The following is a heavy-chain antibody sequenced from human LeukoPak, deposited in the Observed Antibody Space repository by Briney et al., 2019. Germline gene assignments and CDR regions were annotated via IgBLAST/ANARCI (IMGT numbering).Heavy chain of an antibody. Sequence: ASVTVSCKASGYTFTSYDINWVRQATGQGLEWMGWMNPNSGNTGYAQKFQGRVTMTRDTSTSTVYMELSSLRSEDTAVYYCASTGNDYSNYMDPWGQGTLVTVSS. J-gene: IGHJ5*02. CDR2: MNPNSGNT. V-gene: IGHV1-8*01. D-gene: IGHD4-11*01. CDR1: GYTFTSYD. CDR3: ASTGNDYSNYMDP.